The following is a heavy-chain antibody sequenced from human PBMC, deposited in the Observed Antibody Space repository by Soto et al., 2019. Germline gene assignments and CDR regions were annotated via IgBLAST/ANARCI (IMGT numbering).Heavy chain of an antibody. CDR1: GFTFSFYA. CDR2: ISSNGVAT. J-gene: IGHJ3*01. CDR3: ARGGYCTNGVCARSFDL. V-gene: IGHV3-64*01. Sequence: EVQLVESGGGLVQPGGSLRLSCAASGFTFSFYAMHWVRQAPGKGLEYVSAISSNGVATYHANSVKGRFTISRDNSKNTLYLQLGSLRAEDMADYYCARGGYCTNGVCARSFDLWGQGTLVTVSS. D-gene: IGHD2-8*01.